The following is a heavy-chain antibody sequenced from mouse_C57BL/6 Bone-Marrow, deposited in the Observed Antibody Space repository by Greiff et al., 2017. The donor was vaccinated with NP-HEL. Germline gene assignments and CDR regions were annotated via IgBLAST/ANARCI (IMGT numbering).Heavy chain of an antibody. J-gene: IGHJ4*01. Sequence: EVQRVESGGGLVQSGRSLRLSCATSGFTFSDFYMEWVRQAPGKGLEWIAASRNKANDYTTEYSASVKGRFIVSRDTSQSILYLQMIALRAEDTAMYYCARVTPYYAEGCWGQGTSVTVSS. CDR2: SRNKANDYTT. CDR3: ARVTPYYAEGC. CDR1: GFTFSDFY. V-gene: IGHV7-1*01.